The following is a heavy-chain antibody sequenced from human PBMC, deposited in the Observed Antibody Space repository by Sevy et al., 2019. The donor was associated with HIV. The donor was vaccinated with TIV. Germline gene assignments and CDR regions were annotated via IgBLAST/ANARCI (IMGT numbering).Heavy chain of an antibody. CDR2: IYQDGREK. CDR3: AREGSYGDYRFSYYYGMDV. CDR1: GFSFSRYW. J-gene: IGHJ6*02. D-gene: IGHD4-17*01. V-gene: IGHV3-7*01. Sequence: GGSLRLSCAASGFSFSRYWMTWVRQAPGKGLEWVANIYQDGREKDYVDSVRGRFTISRDNAKNSLYLQLNSLRAEDTAVYYCAREGSYGDYRFSYYYGMDVWGQGTTVTVSS.